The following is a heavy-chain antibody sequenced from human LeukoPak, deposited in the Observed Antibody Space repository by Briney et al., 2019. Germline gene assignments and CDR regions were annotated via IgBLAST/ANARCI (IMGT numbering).Heavy chain of an antibody. CDR3: ARDLRDYYGSGSPHLGY. V-gene: IGHV4-4*02. CDR2: IYHSGST. D-gene: IGHD3-10*01. Sequence: SGTLSLTCAVSGGSISSSNWWSWVRQPPGRGLEWIGEIYHSGSTNYNPSLKSRVTISVDKSKNQFSLKLSSVTAADTAVYYCARDLRDYYGSGSPHLGYWGQGTLVTVSS. CDR1: GGSISSSNW. J-gene: IGHJ4*02.